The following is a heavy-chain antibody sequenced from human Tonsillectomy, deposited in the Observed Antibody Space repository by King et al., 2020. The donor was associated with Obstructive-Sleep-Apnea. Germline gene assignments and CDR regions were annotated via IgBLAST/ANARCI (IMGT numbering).Heavy chain of an antibody. CDR1: GFTFSSYA. D-gene: IGHD4-17*01. V-gene: IGHV3-23*04. CDR2: ISGSGVST. Sequence: VQLVESGGGLVQPGGSLRLSCAASGFTFSSYAMSCVRQAPGKGLEWVSAISGSGVSTYYADSVKGRLTISRDNSKNTLYLQVSSLRAEDTAVYYCAKTQTPSTVTTFKGWSRYYFDYWGQGTLVTVSS. J-gene: IGHJ4*02. CDR3: AKTQTPSTVTTFKGWSRYYFDY.